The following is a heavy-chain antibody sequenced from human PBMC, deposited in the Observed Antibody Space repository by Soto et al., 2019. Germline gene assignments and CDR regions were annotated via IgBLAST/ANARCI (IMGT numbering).Heavy chain of an antibody. CDR2: IYHSGST. CDR3: ARGSPKRYCSSTSCYLDWFDP. J-gene: IGHJ5*02. V-gene: IGHV4-30-2*01. Sequence: PSETLSLTCAVSGGSISSGGYSWSWIRQPPWKGLEWIGYIYHSGSTYYNPSLKSRVTISVDRSKNQFSLKLSSVTAADTAVYYCARGSPKRYCSSTSCYLDWFDPWGQGTLVTVS. CDR1: GGSISSGGYS. D-gene: IGHD2-2*01.